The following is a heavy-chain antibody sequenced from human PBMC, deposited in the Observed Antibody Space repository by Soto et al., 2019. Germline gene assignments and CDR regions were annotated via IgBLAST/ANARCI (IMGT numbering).Heavy chain of an antibody. CDR3: PYVGRSRPGDYSFDL. CDR1: GSTFTSNG. J-gene: IGHJ4*02. CDR2: ISTYNENM. Sequence: ASVKVSCKVSGSTFTSNGIVWVRQAPGQGLEWMGWISTYNENMDTAPQLQGRLTMTTDTSTKTAYMELTNLKLDDTALYSCPYVGRSRPGDYSFDLCGQGTPVTFS. V-gene: IGHV1-18*04. D-gene: IGHD2-21*01.